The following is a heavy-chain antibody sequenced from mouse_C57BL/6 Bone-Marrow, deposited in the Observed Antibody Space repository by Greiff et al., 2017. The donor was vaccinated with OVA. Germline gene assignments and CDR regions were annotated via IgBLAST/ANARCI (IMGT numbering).Heavy chain of an antibody. CDR3: ARGSLTGTWFAY. Sequence: EVMLVESGGGLVKPGGSLKLSCAASGFTFSSYAMSWVRQTPEKRLEWVATISDVGSYTYYPDNVTGRFTISRDNAKINLSLQMSHLKSEDTAMYYCARGSLTGTWFAYWGQETLVTVSA. J-gene: IGHJ3*01. D-gene: IGHD4-1*01. V-gene: IGHV5-4*03. CDR1: GFTFSSYA. CDR2: ISDVGSYT.